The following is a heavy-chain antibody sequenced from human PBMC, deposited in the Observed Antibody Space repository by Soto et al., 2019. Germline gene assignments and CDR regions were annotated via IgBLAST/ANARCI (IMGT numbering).Heavy chain of an antibody. CDR3: AWRSRVGGWNFHEIEI. D-gene: IGHD1-26*01. Sequence: ASVKVSCKTSGSSFRTLTIYWVRQVPGQSFEWLGWLDCGNGDRQHSEQFEDRVTFTMDVSASTGCLEMRSLGSGDSATYYCAWRSRVGGWNFHEIEILGPGTTV. CDR1: GSSFRTLT. V-gene: IGHV1-3*01. J-gene: IGHJ6*02. CDR2: LDCGNGDR.